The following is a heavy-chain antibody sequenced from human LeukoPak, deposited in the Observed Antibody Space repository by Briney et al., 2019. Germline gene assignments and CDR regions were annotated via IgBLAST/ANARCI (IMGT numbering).Heavy chain of an antibody. Sequence: HGESLKISCKASGYSFPTSWIGWVRQMPGKGLEWMAIIYPGDSNTKYSPSFQGQVTISADKSINTAYLQWSSLKASDTAMYYCARPIYFGSQYWGQGTLVTVSS. CDR2: IYPGDSNT. V-gene: IGHV5-51*01. CDR1: GYSFPTSW. D-gene: IGHD3-10*01. J-gene: IGHJ4*02. CDR3: ARPIYFGSQY.